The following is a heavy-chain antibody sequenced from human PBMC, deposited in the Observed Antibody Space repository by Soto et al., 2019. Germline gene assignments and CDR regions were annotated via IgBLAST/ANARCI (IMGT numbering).Heavy chain of an antibody. CDR2: INPDASDT. Sequence: EVQLVESGGGLVQPGGSLRLSCAASGFTFSRHWLHWVRQAPGEGLVWVSRINPDASDTKYADAVKGRFTISRDNAKSTLYMDMKRLRAEDLGFYYCARPKSMRVSAFDVWGQGTMVTVSS. D-gene: IGHD6-6*01. CDR3: ARPKSMRVSAFDV. V-gene: IGHV3-74*03. J-gene: IGHJ3*01. CDR1: GFTFSRHW.